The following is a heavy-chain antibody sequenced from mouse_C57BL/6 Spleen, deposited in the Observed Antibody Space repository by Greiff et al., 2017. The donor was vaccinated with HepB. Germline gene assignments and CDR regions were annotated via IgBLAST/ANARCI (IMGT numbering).Heavy chain of an antibody. CDR2: IYPRDGST. Sequence: VQLQQSGPELVKPGASVKLSCKASGYTFTSYDINWVKQRPGQGLEWIGWIYPRDGSTKYNEKFKGKATLTVDTSSSTAYMELHSLTSEDSAVYFCARGVPNYYGYPFDYWGQGTTLTVSS. CDR1: GYTFTSYD. CDR3: ARGVPNYYGYPFDY. J-gene: IGHJ2*01. V-gene: IGHV1-85*01. D-gene: IGHD2-2*01.